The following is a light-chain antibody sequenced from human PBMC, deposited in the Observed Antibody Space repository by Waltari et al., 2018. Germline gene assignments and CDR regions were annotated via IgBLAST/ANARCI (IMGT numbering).Light chain of an antibody. CDR1: SSDVGNYER. CDR3: SSYAGSSKGV. Sequence: QSALTQPASVSGSPGQSITISCTGTSSDVGNYERVSWYQQHPGKAPKLMIYAVSKRPSGVAERFSGSKSGDMASLTISGLQPEDEAEYFCSSYAGSSKGVFGGGTKVTVL. CDR2: AVS. J-gene: IGLJ2*01. V-gene: IGLV2-23*02.